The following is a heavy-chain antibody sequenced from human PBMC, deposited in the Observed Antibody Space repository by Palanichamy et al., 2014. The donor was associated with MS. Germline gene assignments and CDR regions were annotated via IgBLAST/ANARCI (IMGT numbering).Heavy chain of an antibody. CDR2: IYPDDSDA. V-gene: IGHV5-51*07. D-gene: IGHD2-2*01. CDR1: GYTFTNYW. CDR3: TRFGPAAHSKMDL. J-gene: IGHJ5*02. Sequence: EVVLLQSGAEVTKPGESLKISCKGSGYTFTNYWIGWVHQMPGKGLEWMGIIYPDDSDARYSLSFQGQVTFSVDKSISTAFLQWNSLKASDTAMYYCTRFGPAAHSKMDLWGQGTLVTVSS.